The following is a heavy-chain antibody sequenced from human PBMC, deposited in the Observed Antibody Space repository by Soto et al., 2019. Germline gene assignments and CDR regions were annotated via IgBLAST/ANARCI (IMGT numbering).Heavy chain of an antibody. CDR1: GFTFSSYG. CDR3: ARWSHNTIFGCLDV. J-gene: IGHJ6*02. CDR2: IWYDGSNK. V-gene: IGHV3-33*01. Sequence: QVQLVESGGGVVQPGRSLRLSCAASGFTFSSYGMHWVRQAPGKGLEWVAVIWYDGSNKYYADSVKGRFTISRDNSKNTLYLQMNSLRAEDTAVYYCARWSHNTIFGCLDVWGQGTTVTVSS. D-gene: IGHD3-3*01.